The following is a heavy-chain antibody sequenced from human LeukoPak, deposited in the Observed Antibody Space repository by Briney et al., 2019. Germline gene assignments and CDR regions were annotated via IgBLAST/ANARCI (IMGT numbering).Heavy chain of an antibody. CDR3: ARDRGSDFWSGYFSPGYYYYYYMDV. CDR1: GYTFTRYG. D-gene: IGHD3-3*01. CDR2: ISAYNGNT. J-gene: IGHJ6*03. Sequence: ASVKVSCKASGYTFTRYGISWVRQAPGQGLEWMGWISAYNGNTNYAQKLQGRVTMTTDTSTSTAYMELRSLRSDDTAVYYCARDRGSDFWSGYFSPGYYYYYYMDVWGKGTTVTVSS. V-gene: IGHV1-18*01.